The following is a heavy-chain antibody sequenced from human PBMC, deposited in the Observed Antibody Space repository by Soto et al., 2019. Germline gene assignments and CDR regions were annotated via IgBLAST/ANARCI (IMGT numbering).Heavy chain of an antibody. CDR3: ARDKYTSGWLEGEGSFYYYYGMDV. V-gene: IGHV3-53*01. J-gene: IGHJ6*02. CDR2: IYSDGST. CDR1: DFTVISNY. D-gene: IGHD6-19*01. Sequence: GGSLRLSCPASDFTVISNYMNWVRQAPGKGLEWVSVIYSDGSTYYADSVKGRFTISRDSSKNTLYLQMSSLRAEDTAVYYCARDKYTSGWLEGEGSFYYYYGMDVWGQGTTVTVSS.